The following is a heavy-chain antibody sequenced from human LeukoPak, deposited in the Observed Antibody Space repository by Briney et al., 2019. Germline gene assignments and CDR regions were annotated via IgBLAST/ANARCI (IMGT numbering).Heavy chain of an antibody. CDR3: ASPISNWGSRPPGY. CDR2: IYSGGST. CDR1: GFTVSSNY. D-gene: IGHD7-27*01. V-gene: IGHV3-53*01. J-gene: IGHJ4*02. Sequence: GGSLRLSCAASGFTVSSNYMSWVRQAPGKGLEWVSVIYSGGSTYYADSVKGRFTISRDNSKNTLYLQMNSLRAEDTAVYYCASPISNWGSRPPGYWGQGTLVTVSS.